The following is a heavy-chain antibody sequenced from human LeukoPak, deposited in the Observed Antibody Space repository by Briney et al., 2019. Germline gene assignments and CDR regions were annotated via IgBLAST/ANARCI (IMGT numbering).Heavy chain of an antibody. Sequence: GGSLRLSCAASGFTFDDYAMHWVRQAPGKGLEWVSGISWNRGSIGYADSVKGRFTISRDNAKNSLYLQMNSLRAEDTALYYCAKDRYYYGSGSYAGGTGGFYYWGQGTLVTVSS. V-gene: IGHV3-9*01. D-gene: IGHD3-10*01. J-gene: IGHJ4*02. CDR2: ISWNRGSI. CDR1: GFTFDDYA. CDR3: AKDRYYYGSGSYAGGTGGFYY.